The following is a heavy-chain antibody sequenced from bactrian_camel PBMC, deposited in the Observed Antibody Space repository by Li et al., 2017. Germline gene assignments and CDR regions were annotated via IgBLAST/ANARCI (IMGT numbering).Heavy chain of an antibody. V-gene: IGHV3S53*01. Sequence: QVQLVESGGGSVQAGGSLRLSCQISGNAHDTYLMGWLRQAPGKEREGVATIDRDGTTTNTDSVKGRFAVSRDNAKNLFFLQMNSLKPEDTAMYYCAADSVADCTVPIGGFWGQGTQVTVS. CDR1: GNAHDTYL. CDR2: IDRDGTT. D-gene: IGHD6*01. J-gene: IGHJ6*01. CDR3: AADSVADCTVPIGGF.